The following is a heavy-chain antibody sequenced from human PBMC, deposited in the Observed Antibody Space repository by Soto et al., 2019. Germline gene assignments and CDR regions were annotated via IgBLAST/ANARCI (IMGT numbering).Heavy chain of an antibody. CDR1: VYSFAGYW. D-gene: IGHD3-22*01. Sequence: GESLKISCKGSVYSFAGYWITWVRQKPGKGLEWMGRIDPSDSQTYYSPSFRGHVTISVTKSITTVFLQWSSLRASDTAMYYCARQIYDSDTGPNFQYYFDSWGQGTPVTVSS. CDR3: ARQIYDSDTGPNFQYYFDS. J-gene: IGHJ4*02. V-gene: IGHV5-10-1*01. CDR2: IDPSDSQT.